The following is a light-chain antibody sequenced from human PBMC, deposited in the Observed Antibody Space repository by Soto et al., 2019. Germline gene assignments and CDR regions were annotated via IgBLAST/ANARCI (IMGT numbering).Light chain of an antibody. CDR3: QQSGTKVS. J-gene: IGKJ3*01. CDR2: RSS. Sequence: ESVLTQSPSSLSLSPGESATLSCRASQSLSSSYLAWYQQKAGQPPRLLMFRSSDRAAGVPDRFSGSASGTEFTLTISSLEPEDFAVYYCQQSGTKVSFGTGTKVDIX. V-gene: IGKV3-20*01. CDR1: QSLSSSY.